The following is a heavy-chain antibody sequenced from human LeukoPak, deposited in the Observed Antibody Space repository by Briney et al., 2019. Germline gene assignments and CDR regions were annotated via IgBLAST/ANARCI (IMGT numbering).Heavy chain of an antibody. V-gene: IGHV3-48*01. J-gene: IGHJ6*02. D-gene: IGHD3-3*01. CDR3: AKRQRFSSRSTYYHYGMDV. Sequence: GGSLRLSCAASGFTFSSYSMNWVRQAPGKGLEWVSYISSSSSTIYYADSVKGRFTISRDNAKNSLYLQMNSLRAEDTAVYYCAKRQRFSSRSTYYHYGMDVWGQGTTVTVSS. CDR1: GFTFSSYS. CDR2: ISSSSSTI.